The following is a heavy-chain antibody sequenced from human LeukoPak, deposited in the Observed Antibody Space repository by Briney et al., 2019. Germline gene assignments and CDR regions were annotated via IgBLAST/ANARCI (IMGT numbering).Heavy chain of an antibody. CDR2: IKRDGSEK. CDR1: GFTFSSYW. Sequence: GGSLRLSCAASGFTFSSYWMTWVRQAPGKGLEWVANIKRDGSEKYYMDSVKGRFTISRGNANNSLYLQMNSLRAEDTAVYYCARGGYCSGGTCYKWNAFDIWGQGTMVTVSS. V-gene: IGHV3-7*02. CDR3: ARGGYCSGGTCYKWNAFDI. J-gene: IGHJ3*02. D-gene: IGHD2-15*01.